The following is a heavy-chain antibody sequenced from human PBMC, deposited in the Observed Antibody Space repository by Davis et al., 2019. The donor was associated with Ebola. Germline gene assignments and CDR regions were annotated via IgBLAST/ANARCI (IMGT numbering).Heavy chain of an antibody. V-gene: IGHV4-39*01. CDR2: IYYSGST. Sequence: GSLRLSCTVSGGSISSSSYYWGWIRQPPGKGLEWIGSIYYSGSTYYNPSLKSRVTISVDTSKNQFSLKLSSVTAADTAVYYCARNRITMVRGVVYYYYGMDVWGQGTTVTVSS. D-gene: IGHD3-10*01. CDR1: GGSISSSSYY. CDR3: ARNRITMVRGVVYYYYGMDV. J-gene: IGHJ6*02.